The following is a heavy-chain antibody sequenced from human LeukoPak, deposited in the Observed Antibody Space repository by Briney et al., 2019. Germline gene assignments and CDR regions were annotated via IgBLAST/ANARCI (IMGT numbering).Heavy chain of an antibody. CDR1: GYTFTSYG. CDR3: ASGRGAQIDY. D-gene: IGHD4/OR15-4a*01. J-gene: IGHJ4*02. CDR2: ISAYNGNT. Sequence: ASVKVSCKASGYTFTSYGISWVRQAPGQGLEWMGWISAYNGNTNYAQNFQGRVTMTRDTSASTVYMELSSLRSDDTAVYYCASGRGAQIDYWGQGTLVTVSS. V-gene: IGHV1-18*01.